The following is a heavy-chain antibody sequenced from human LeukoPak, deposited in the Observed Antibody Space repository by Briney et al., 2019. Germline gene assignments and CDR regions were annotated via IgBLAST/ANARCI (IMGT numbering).Heavy chain of an antibody. CDR2: FDPEDGET. J-gene: IGHJ4*02. CDR1: GYTLTELS. CDR3: ARGYYDSSGYSLVNDY. Sequence: GASVKVSCKVSGYTLTELSMHWVRQAPGKGLEWMGGFDPEDGETIYAQKFQGRVTMTRNTSISTAYMELSSLRSEDTAVYYCARGYYDSSGYSLVNDYWGQGTLVTVSS. V-gene: IGHV1-24*01. D-gene: IGHD3-22*01.